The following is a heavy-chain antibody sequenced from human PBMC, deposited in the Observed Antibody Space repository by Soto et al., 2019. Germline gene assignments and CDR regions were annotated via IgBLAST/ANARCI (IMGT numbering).Heavy chain of an antibody. CDR2: IIPILGIA. Sequence: QVQLVQSGAEVKKPGSSVKVSCKASGGTFSSYTISWVRQAPGQGLEWMGRIIPILGIANYAQKFQGRVTLTADKFTSTGYMELSSLRSEDTAVYYCARGDKAVWSFDPWGQGTLVTVSS. D-gene: IGHD2-21*01. CDR3: ARGDKAVWSFDP. V-gene: IGHV1-69*02. J-gene: IGHJ5*02. CDR1: GGTFSSYT.